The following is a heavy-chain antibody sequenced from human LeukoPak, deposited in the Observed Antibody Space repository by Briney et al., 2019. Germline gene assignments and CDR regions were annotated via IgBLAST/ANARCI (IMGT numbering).Heavy chain of an antibody. CDR1: GFTVSSNY. D-gene: IGHD1-26*01. Sequence: GGXXRLSCAASGFTVSSNYMSWVRQAPGKGLEWVSVIYSGGSTYYSDSVKGRFTISRDSSKNTLHLQMNSLRAEDTAVYYCARVTTLGARIIDYWGQGTLVTVSS. CDR3: ARVTTLGARIIDY. V-gene: IGHV3-66*02. CDR2: IYSGGST. J-gene: IGHJ4*02.